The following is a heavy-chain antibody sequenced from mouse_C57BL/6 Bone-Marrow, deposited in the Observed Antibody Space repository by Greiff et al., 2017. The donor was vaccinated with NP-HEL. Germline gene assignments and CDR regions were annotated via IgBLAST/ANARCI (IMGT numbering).Heavy chain of an antibody. J-gene: IGHJ2*01. CDR3: ARFYGNYVGYYFDY. CDR2: IRNKANGYTT. CDR1: GFTFTDYY. Sequence: EVHLVESGGGLVQPGGSLSLSCAASGFTFTDYYMSWVRQPPGKALEWLGFIRNKANGYTTEYSASVKGRFTISRDNSQSILYLQMNALRAEDSATYYCARFYGNYVGYYFDYWGQGTTLTVSS. D-gene: IGHD2-1*01. V-gene: IGHV7-3*01.